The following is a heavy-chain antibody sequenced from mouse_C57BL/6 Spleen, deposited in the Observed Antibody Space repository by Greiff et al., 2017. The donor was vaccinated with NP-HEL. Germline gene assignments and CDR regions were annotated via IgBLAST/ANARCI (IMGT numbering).Heavy chain of an antibody. D-gene: IGHD2-3*01. CDR1: GYAFSSSW. Sequence: QVQLKESGPELVKPGASVKISCKASGYAFSSSWMNWVKQRPGKGLEWIGRIYPGDGDTNYNGKFKGKATLTADKSSSTAYMQLSSLTSEDSAVYFCARGWLLPDYYAMDYWGQGTSVTVSS. CDR3: ARGWLLPDYYAMDY. CDR2: IYPGDGDT. J-gene: IGHJ4*01. V-gene: IGHV1-82*01.